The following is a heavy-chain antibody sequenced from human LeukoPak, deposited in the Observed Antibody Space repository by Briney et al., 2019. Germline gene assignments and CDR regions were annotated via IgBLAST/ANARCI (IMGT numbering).Heavy chain of an antibody. D-gene: IGHD1-26*01. CDR3: ARVGGDEWELLSSWYFDY. V-gene: IGHV3-48*01. J-gene: IGHJ4*02. Sequence: GGSLRLSCAASGFTFSRYGMHWVRQAPGKGLEWVSYIRSRGGTIYYADSVKGRFTISRDNAKNSLYLQMNSLRAEDTAVYYWARVGGDEWELLSSWYFDYWGQGTLVTVSS. CDR2: IRSRGGTI. CDR1: GFTFSRYG.